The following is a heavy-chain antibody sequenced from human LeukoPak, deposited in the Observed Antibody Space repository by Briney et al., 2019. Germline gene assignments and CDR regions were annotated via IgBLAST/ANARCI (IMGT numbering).Heavy chain of an antibody. V-gene: IGHV1-69*05. D-gene: IGHD3-3*01. CDR3: ARGGRSTIFGYYYMDV. CDR2: IIPIFGTA. J-gene: IGHJ6*03. CDR1: GGTFSSYA. Sequence: GASVKVSCKASGGTFSSYAISWVRQAPGQGLEWMGGIIPIFGTANYAQKFQGRVTITTDESTSTAYMELSSLRSEDTAVYYCARGGRSTIFGYYYMDVWGKGTTVTVSS.